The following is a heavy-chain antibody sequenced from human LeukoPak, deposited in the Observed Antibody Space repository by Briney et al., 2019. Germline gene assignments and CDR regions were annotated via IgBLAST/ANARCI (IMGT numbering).Heavy chain of an antibody. Sequence: PGGSLRLSCAASGFTFSSYSMNWVRQAPGKGLEWVSYISSSSSTIYYADSVKGRFTISRDNAQNSVYLQMNSQRDEDTAVYYCARVGELDYWGQGTLVTVSS. V-gene: IGHV3-48*02. CDR2: ISSSSSTI. CDR3: ARVGELDY. J-gene: IGHJ4*02. CDR1: GFTFSSYS. D-gene: IGHD1-26*01.